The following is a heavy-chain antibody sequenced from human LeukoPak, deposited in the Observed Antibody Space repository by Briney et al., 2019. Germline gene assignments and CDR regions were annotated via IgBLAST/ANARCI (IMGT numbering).Heavy chain of an antibody. CDR2: MNPNTDNT. D-gene: IGHD3-10*01. J-gene: IGHJ4*02. CDR3: ARLSLDGSTDY. V-gene: IGHV1-8*01. Sequence: ASVKVSCKASGYTFTNYNINWVRQATGQGLEWMGWMNPNTDNTGYAQQFLGRVTMTSDASMSTAYLELSSLRSDDTAVYYCARLSLDGSTDYWGQGTLVTVSS. CDR1: GYTFTNYN.